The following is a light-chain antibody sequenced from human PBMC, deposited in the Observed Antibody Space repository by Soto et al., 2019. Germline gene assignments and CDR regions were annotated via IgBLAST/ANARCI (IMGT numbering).Light chain of an antibody. CDR1: QSVSTF. V-gene: IGKV3-15*01. J-gene: IGKJ1*01. CDR3: QHYTYWPSWT. CDR2: GAS. Sequence: EKVMTQSPATLSMSPGERATLSCRASQSVSTFLAWYQQKPGQAPRLLIYGASTRATGIPARFSGSGSGTEFTLTISSLQSEDFAVYYCQHYTYWPSWTFGQGTRV.